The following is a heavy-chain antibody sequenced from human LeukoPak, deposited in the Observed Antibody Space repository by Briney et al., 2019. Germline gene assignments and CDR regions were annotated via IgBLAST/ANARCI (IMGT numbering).Heavy chain of an antibody. CDR1: GFTFSSYA. Sequence: GGSLRLSCAASGFTFSSYAMNWVRQAPGKGLEWLSYISSDSSTIYSADSVKGRFTISRDNAKNSLYLQTHSLRAEDTAVYYCARDYGGIDYWGQGTLVTVSS. V-gene: IGHV3-48*01. CDR2: ISSDSSTI. J-gene: IGHJ4*02. CDR3: ARDYGGIDY. D-gene: IGHD3-10*01.